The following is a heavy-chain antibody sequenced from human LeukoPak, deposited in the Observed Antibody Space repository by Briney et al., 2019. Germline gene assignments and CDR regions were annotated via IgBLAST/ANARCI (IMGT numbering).Heavy chain of an antibody. Sequence: SVKVFCKASGGTFSSYAISWVRQAPGQGLEWMGGIIPIFGTANYAQKFQGRVTITADESTSTAYMELSSLRSEDTAVYYCARSGNRIAAAGTDYFDYWGQGTLVTVSS. CDR1: GGTFSSYA. CDR3: ARSGNRIAAAGTDYFDY. D-gene: IGHD6-13*01. CDR2: IIPIFGTA. V-gene: IGHV1-69*13. J-gene: IGHJ4*02.